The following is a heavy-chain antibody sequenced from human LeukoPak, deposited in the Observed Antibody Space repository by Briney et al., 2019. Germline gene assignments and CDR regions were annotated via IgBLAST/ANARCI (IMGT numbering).Heavy chain of an antibody. Sequence: GGSLRLSCAASGFTFSDYYMGWIRQAPGKGLEWVSYISSSGSTIYYADSVKGRFTISRDNAKNSLYLQMNSLRAEDTAVYYCAGAYDILTGYDFDYWGQGTLVTVSS. CDR1: GFTFSDYY. V-gene: IGHV3-11*01. J-gene: IGHJ4*02. CDR2: ISSSGSTI. D-gene: IGHD3-9*01. CDR3: AGAYDILTGYDFDY.